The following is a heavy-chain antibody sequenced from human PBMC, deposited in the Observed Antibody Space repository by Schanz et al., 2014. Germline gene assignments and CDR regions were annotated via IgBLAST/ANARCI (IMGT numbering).Heavy chain of an antibody. CDR1: GDSISSTSYY. CDR2: IYYSGST. V-gene: IGHV4-39*01. D-gene: IGHD6-19*01. CDR3: ARLWGGWRIPDY. Sequence: QLQMQESGPGLVKPSETLSLTCSVSGDSISSTSYYWGWIRQPPGKGLEWIGSIYYSGSTYYNASLKGGVTISVETSKNQFSLKLNSLTAADSAVYYCARLWGGWRIPDYWGQGTLVTVSS. J-gene: IGHJ4*02.